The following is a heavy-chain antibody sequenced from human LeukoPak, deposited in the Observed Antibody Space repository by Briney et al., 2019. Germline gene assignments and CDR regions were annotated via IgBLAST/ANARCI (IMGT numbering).Heavy chain of an antibody. CDR3: ARDGAGLIAFDI. V-gene: IGHV7-4-1*02. Sequence: ASVKVSCKASGYTFTSYAMNWVRQAPGQGLEWMGWINTNTGNPTYAQGFTGRFVFSWDTSGSTAYLQINSLRAEDTAVYYCARDGAGLIAFDIWGQGTMVTVSS. D-gene: IGHD3-16*01. CDR1: GYTFTSYA. J-gene: IGHJ3*02. CDR2: INTNTGNP.